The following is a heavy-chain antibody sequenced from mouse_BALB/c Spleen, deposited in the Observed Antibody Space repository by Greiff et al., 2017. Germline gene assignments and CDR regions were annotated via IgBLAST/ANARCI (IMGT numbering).Heavy chain of an antibody. CDR1: GYTFSGYW. CDR3: TRRGLRRAMDY. D-gene: IGHD1-1*01. V-gene: IGHV1-9*01. CDR2: ILPGSGST. J-gene: IGHJ4*01. Sequence: VQLQQSGAELMKPGASVKISCKATGYTFSGYWIEWVKQRPGHGLEWIGEILPGSGSTNYNKKFKGKATFTADTSSNTAYMQLSSLTSEDSAVYCGTRRGLRRAMDYWGQGTSVTVSS.